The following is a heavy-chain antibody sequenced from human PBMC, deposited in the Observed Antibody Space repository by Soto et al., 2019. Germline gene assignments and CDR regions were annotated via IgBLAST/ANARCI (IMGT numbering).Heavy chain of an antibody. J-gene: IGHJ3*01. V-gene: IGHV1-69*01. CDR2: IIPLFGST. CDR1: GDAFSTFA. CDR3: AREGYCSSGSCSFDGFDV. Sequence: QVQLDQSGAEVKKPGSSVTVSCKASGDAFSTFAITWVRQAPGQGLEWLGGIIPLFGSTKYAQSFQGGVTITADESSSTVYMNLSGLKSEDTAVYYCAREGYCSSGSCSFDGFDVWGQGTMVTVSS. D-gene: IGHD2-15*01.